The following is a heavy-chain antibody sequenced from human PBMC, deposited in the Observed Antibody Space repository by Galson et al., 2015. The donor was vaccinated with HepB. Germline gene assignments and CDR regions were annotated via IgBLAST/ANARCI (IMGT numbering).Heavy chain of an antibody. J-gene: IGHJ4*02. Sequence: VKVSCKVSGYTFTDYYMHWVQQAPGKGLEWMGLVDPEDGETIYAEKFQGRVTITADTSTDTAYMELSSLRSEDTAVYYCATDLTAVAGGGYFDFEYWGQGTLVTVSS. CDR3: ATDLTAVAGGGYFDFEY. V-gene: IGHV1-69-2*01. CDR2: VDPEDGET. CDR1: GYTFTDYY. D-gene: IGHD6-19*01.